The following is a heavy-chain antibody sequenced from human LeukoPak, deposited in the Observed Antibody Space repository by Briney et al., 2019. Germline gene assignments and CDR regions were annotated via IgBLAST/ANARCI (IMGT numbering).Heavy chain of an antibody. D-gene: IGHD3-3*01. CDR2: IRCSGGST. CDR1: GFPFRSYA. V-gene: IGHV3-23*01. CDR3: AKDPYYDFWSGYRVDNWFDP. J-gene: IGHJ5*02. Sequence: GSLRLSFAASGFPFRSYAMSWVRPAPGKGLEWVSAIRCSGGSTYYADSVKGRFTISRDNSKNTLYLQMNSLRAEDTAVYYCAKDPYYDFWSGYRVDNWFDPWGQGTLVTVSS.